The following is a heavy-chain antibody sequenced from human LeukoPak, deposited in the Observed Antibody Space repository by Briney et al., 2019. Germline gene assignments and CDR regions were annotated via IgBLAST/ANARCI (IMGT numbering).Heavy chain of an antibody. CDR1: GFTFSDYY. D-gene: IGHD1-26*01. Sequence: GGSLRLSCAASGFTFSDYYMSWIRQAPGKGLEWVSYISSSGSTIYYADSVKGRFAISRDNAKNSLYLQMNSLRAEDTAVYYCASTREEGLVGYFDYWGQGTLVTVSS. CDR3: ASTREEGLVGYFDY. CDR2: ISSSGSTI. V-gene: IGHV3-11*01. J-gene: IGHJ4*02.